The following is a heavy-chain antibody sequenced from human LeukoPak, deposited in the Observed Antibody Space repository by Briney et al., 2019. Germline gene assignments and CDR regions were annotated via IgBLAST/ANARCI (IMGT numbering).Heavy chain of an antibody. Sequence: GGSLRLSCAAYGFTFSSYAMSWVRQAPGKGLEWVTAISGSGGSTYYADSVKGRFTISRDNSKNTLYLQMNSLRAEDTAVYYCAKSGLWYGSSWHLGDWGQGTLVTVSS. CDR2: ISGSGGST. D-gene: IGHD6-13*01. CDR1: GFTFSSYA. V-gene: IGHV3-23*01. J-gene: IGHJ4*02. CDR3: AKSGLWYGSSWHLGD.